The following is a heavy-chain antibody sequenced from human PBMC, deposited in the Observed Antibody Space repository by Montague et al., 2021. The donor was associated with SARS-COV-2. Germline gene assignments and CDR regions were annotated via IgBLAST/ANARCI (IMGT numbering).Heavy chain of an antibody. J-gene: IGHJ6*02. D-gene: IGHD3-3*02. V-gene: IGHV4-34*01. CDR1: GGSFSGYY. Sequence: SETLSLTCTVYGGSFSGYYWSWIRQPPEKGLEWIGEINQSGRTNNNPSLKSRVIISVDTSKNQFSLKLRSVTAADTAVYYCARGRGLAVLFDFYYYGMDVWGQGTTVTVSS. CDR3: ARGRGLAVLFDFYYYGMDV. CDR2: INQSGRT.